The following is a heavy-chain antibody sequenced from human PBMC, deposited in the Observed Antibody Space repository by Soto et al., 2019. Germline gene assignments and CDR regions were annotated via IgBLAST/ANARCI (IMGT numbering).Heavy chain of an antibody. CDR3: AKDRAWQSGRYYYGMDV. V-gene: IGHV3-30*18. CDR1: GFTFSKYA. CDR2: ISYDASSQ. J-gene: IGHJ6*02. Sequence: QVQLVESGGGDVQPGRSLRLSCAASGFTFSKYAMHWLRQVQAKGLAWVAAISYDASSQHLPDSVKGGFTTSRANSKNTLYLHMNSLTTEDTALYYCAKDRAWQSGRYYYGMDVLGQGTTVTVSS. D-gene: IGHD3-10*01.